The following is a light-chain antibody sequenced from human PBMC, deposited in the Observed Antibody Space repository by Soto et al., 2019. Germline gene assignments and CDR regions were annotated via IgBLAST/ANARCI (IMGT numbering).Light chain of an antibody. CDR3: QQYNNWPRT. CDR1: QSVSSD. Sequence: VLTQSPATLSLSPGERATLSCRASQSVSSDLAWYHQKPGQAPRLLIYGASTRATGIPARFSGSGSGTEFTLTINSLQSEDFAVYYCQQYNNWPRTFGQGTKVDIK. J-gene: IGKJ1*01. V-gene: IGKV3-15*01. CDR2: GAS.